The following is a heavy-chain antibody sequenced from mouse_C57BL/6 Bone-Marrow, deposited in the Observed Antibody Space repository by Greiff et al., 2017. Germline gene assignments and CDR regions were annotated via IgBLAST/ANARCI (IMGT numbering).Heavy chain of an antibody. CDR2: ISSGGSYT. CDR3: ARDYDRAY. V-gene: IGHV5-6*01. Sequence: EVHLVESGGDLVKPGGSLKLSCAASGFTFSSYGMSWVRQTPDKRLEWVATISSGGSYTYYPDSVKGRFTISRDNAKNTLYLQMSSLKSEDTAMYYCARDYDRAYWGQGTLVTVSA. D-gene: IGHD1-1*01. J-gene: IGHJ3*01. CDR1: GFTFSSYG.